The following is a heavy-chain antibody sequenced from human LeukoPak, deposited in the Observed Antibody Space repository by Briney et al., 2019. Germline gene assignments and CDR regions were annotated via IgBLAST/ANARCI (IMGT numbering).Heavy chain of an antibody. Sequence: SVKVSCKASGGTFSSYAISWVRQAPGQGLEWMGRIIPILGIANYAQKFQGRVTITADKSTSTAYMELSSLRSEDTAVYYCARGSGVGAFDIWGQGTMVTVSS. V-gene: IGHV1-69*04. J-gene: IGHJ3*02. D-gene: IGHD6-19*01. CDR3: ARGSGVGAFDI. CDR2: IIPILGIA. CDR1: GGTFSSYA.